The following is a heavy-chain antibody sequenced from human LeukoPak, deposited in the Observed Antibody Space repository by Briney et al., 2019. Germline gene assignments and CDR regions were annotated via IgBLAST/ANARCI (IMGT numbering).Heavy chain of an antibody. J-gene: IGHJ3*02. D-gene: IGHD2-2*01. CDR3: AKDFDVVPAATDAFDI. Sequence: PGGSLRLSCAASGFTFSRHGMHWVRQAPGKGLEWVAVIGDTGRAKYYADSVKGRFTTSRDNSKNTLYLQMNSLRAEDTAVYYCAKDFDVVPAATDAFDIWGQGTMVTVSS. CDR2: IGDTGRAK. CDR1: GFTFSRHG. V-gene: IGHV3-30*18.